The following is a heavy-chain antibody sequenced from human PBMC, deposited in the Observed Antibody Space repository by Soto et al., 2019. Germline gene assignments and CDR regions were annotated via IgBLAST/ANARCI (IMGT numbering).Heavy chain of an antibody. J-gene: IGHJ4*02. CDR2: INHSGST. Sequence: SETLSLTCAVYGGSFSGYYWSWIRQPPGKGLEWIGEINHSGSTNYNPSLKSRVTISVDTSKNQFSLKLSSVTAADTAVYYCARGELLWFGELSYYFDYWGQGTLVTVSS. CDR3: ARGELLWFGELSYYFDY. CDR1: GGSFSGYY. D-gene: IGHD3-10*01. V-gene: IGHV4-34*01.